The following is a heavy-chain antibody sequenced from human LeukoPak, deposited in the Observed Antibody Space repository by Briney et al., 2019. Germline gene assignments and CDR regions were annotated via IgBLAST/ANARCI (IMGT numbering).Heavy chain of an antibody. Sequence: SETLSLTCTVSGGSISSSSYYWGWIRQPPGKGLEWIGSIYYSGSTYYNPSLKSRVTISVDTSKNQFSLKLSSVTAADTAVYYCARHQYRDLTDAFDIWGQGTTVTVSS. D-gene: IGHD1-14*01. J-gene: IGHJ3*02. CDR1: GGSISSSSYY. V-gene: IGHV4-39*01. CDR2: IYYSGST. CDR3: ARHQYRDLTDAFDI.